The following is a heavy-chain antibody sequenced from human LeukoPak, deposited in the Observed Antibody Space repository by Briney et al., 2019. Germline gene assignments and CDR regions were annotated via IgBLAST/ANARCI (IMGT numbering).Heavy chain of an antibody. CDR2: TYASGVT. CDR3: ASTGDTGSFDF. V-gene: IGHV4-4*07. CDR1: GASISVYY. J-gene: IGHJ4*02. Sequence: SETLSLTCTVSGASISVYYWTWIRQPPGKPLEWVGRTYASGVTNFNPSLQSRLSMPLVTSANQFSLTLRSVTAANTAVYFCASTGDTGSFDFWGQGVLVTVSS. D-gene: IGHD2-8*02.